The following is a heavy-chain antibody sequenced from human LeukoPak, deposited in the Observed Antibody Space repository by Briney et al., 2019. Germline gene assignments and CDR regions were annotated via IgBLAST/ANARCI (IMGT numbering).Heavy chain of an antibody. V-gene: IGHV3-33*01. J-gene: IGHJ3*02. CDR2: VWYDGSNK. D-gene: IGHD2-2*01. CDR3: ARDGAYSSTSCYFGDAFDI. Sequence: GRSLRLSCAASGFTFSSYGMHWVRQAPGKGLEWVAVVWYDGSNKYYADSVKGRFTISRDNSKNTLYLQMNSLRAEDTAVYYCARDGAYSSTSCYFGDAFDIWGQGTMVTVSS. CDR1: GFTFSSYG.